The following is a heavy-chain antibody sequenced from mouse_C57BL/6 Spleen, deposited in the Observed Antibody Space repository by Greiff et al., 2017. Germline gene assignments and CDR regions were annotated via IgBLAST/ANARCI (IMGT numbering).Heavy chain of an antibody. CDR3: ARHPCYSSSYYAMYY. D-gene: IGHD1-1*01. J-gene: IGHJ4*01. CDR2: ISSGGSYT. V-gene: IGHV5-6*02. Sequence: DVMLVESGGDLVKPGGSLKLSCAASGFTFRSYGMSWVRQTPDKRLEWVATISSGGSYTYYPDSVKGRFTITRDNAKNTRYLQMSVLKSEDTAMYYYARHPCYSSSYYAMYYWGQGTSVTVSS. CDR1: GFTFRSYG.